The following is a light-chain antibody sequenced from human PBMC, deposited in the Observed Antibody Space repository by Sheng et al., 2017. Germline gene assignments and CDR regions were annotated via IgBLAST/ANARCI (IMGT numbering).Light chain of an antibody. Sequence: EIVLTQSPGTLSLSPGERATLSCRASQTVSNSYLAWYQQKPGQAPRLLIYGASSRATGIPDRFSGSGSGTDFTLTISRLEPEDFAVYHCQQYSDSLLTFGGGTKVEIK. CDR3: QQYSDSLLT. CDR1: QTVSNSY. J-gene: IGKJ4*01. CDR2: GAS. V-gene: IGKV3-20*01.